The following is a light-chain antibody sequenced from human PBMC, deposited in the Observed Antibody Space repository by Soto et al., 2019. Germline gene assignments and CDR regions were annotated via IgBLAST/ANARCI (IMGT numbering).Light chain of an antibody. CDR2: GAS. Sequence: EIVLTQSPGTLSLSSGERATLSCRASQSVRSNYLAWYQQNPGQAPRLLIYGASSRDTGIPDRFGGSGSGTDVTLTISRLEPEDFAVYYCQQYASSPLTFGGGTKVEIK. CDR3: QQYASSPLT. V-gene: IGKV3-20*01. CDR1: QSVRSNY. J-gene: IGKJ4*01.